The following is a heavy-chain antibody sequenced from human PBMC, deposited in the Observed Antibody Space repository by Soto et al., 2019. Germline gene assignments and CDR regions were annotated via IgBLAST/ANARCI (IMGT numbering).Heavy chain of an antibody. Sequence: EVQLVESGGGLVKPGGSLRLSCAASGFTFSNAWMSWVRQAPGKGLEWVGRIKSKTDGGTTDYAAPVKGRFTISRDESKNTLYLQMNSLKTEDTAVYYWTRGWDILTGLIFDYWGQGTLVTVSS. J-gene: IGHJ4*02. D-gene: IGHD3-9*01. V-gene: IGHV3-15*01. CDR3: TRGWDILTGLIFDY. CDR1: GFTFSNAW. CDR2: IKSKTDGGTT.